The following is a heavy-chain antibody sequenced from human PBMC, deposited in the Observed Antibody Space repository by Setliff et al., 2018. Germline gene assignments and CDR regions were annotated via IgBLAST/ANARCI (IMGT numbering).Heavy chain of an antibody. CDR1: GFVFGTYG. CDR2: INSDGSST. D-gene: IGHD1-1*01. V-gene: IGHV3-74*01. J-gene: IGHJ4*02. CDR3: ARDGHNVYYFDY. Sequence: PGESLKISCAASGFVFGTYGMHWVRQAPGKGLVWVSRINSDGSSTNYADSVKGQFTVSRDNAKNTLYLQMNSLRAEDTAVYYCARDGHNVYYFDYWGLGTLVTVSS.